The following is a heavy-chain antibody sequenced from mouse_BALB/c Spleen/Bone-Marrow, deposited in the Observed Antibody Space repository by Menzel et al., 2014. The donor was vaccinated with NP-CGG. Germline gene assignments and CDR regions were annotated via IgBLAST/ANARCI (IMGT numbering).Heavy chain of an antibody. V-gene: IGHV1-18*01. CDR3: ARSRLPHYYVMDY. J-gene: IGHJ4*01. CDR1: YYSFTGHT. D-gene: IGHD5-1*01. Sequence: EVQLQQSGPELVKPGASMKISCKASYYSFTGHTMNWVKQSHGKNLEWIGLINPYNGGTTYNQKFKGKATLTVDKSSSTAYMELLSLTSEDSAVYYCARSRLPHYYVMDYWGQGTSVTVSS. CDR2: INPYNGGT.